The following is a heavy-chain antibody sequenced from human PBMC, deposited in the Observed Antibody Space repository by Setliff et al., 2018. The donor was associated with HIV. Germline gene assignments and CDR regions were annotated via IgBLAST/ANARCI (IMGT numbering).Heavy chain of an antibody. CDR1: GYTFNNYD. J-gene: IGHJ4*01. Sequence: ASVKVSCKASGYTFNNYDINWVRQATGQGLEWMGWMTPYSGNTGYAQKFQGRVSMTRNTSISTAYMELSSLRSEDTAVYYCARVGSYWTQFDYWGQGTLVTVSS. CDR3: ARVGSYWTQFDY. V-gene: IGHV1-8*01. CDR2: MTPYSGNT. D-gene: IGHD2-15*01.